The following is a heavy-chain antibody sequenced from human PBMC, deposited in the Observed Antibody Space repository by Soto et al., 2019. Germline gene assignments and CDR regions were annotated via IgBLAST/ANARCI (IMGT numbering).Heavy chain of an antibody. CDR1: GGSFSGYY. J-gene: IGHJ4*02. CDR2: INHSGNT. V-gene: IGHV4-34*01. D-gene: IGHD3-3*01. Sequence: PSETLSLTCAVYGGSFSGYYWSWIRQPPGKGLEWIGEINHSGNTNYNPSLKSRVTISVDTSKNQFSLKLSSVTAADTAVYYCARGGYDFWSGRPYYFDYWGQGTLVTVSS. CDR3: ARGGYDFWSGRPYYFDY.